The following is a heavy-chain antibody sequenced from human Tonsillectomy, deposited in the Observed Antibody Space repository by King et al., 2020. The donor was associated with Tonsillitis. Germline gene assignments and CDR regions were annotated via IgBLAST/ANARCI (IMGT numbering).Heavy chain of an antibody. CDR1: GFTFXSXS. CDR2: ISSSSSYI. D-gene: IGHD2-8*02. CDR3: AGXXXXXVLVEXYFDX. J-gene: IGHJ4*01. V-gene: IGHV3-21*01. Sequence: VQLVESGGGLVKPGGSLRLSCAAXGFTFXSXSMNWVRQAPGKGLEWVSSISSSSSYIYYADSVKGRFTISRDNAKNSLYLQMHSLRAEDTALYYCAGXXXXXVLVEXYFDXWGXGXLVTVS.